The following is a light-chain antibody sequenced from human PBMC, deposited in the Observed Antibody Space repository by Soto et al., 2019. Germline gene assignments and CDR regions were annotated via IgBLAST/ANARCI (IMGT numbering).Light chain of an antibody. Sequence: DIQMTQSPSSLSASVGDRVTITCRACQNIFSSLNWYQQKPGKAPKLLIYAASSVQSGVPSRFSGSGSGTDFTLTITSLQPEDFATYYCQQSYNSPPITFGQGTRLEIK. V-gene: IGKV1-39*01. CDR3: QQSYNSPPIT. J-gene: IGKJ5*01. CDR2: AAS. CDR1: QNIFSS.